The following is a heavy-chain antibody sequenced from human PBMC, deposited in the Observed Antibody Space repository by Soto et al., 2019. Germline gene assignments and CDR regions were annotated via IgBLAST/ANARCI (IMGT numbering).Heavy chain of an antibody. CDR3: ARGLRGSSWYRLGY. CDR2: IWYDGSNK. V-gene: IGHV3-33*01. J-gene: IGHJ4*02. CDR1: GFTFSSYG. Sequence: QVQLVESGGGVVQPGRSLRLSCAASGFTFSSYGMHWVRQAPGKGLEWVAVIWYDGSNKYYADSVKGRFTISRDNSKNTLYLQMNSLRAEDTAVYYCARGLRGSSWYRLGYWGQGTLVTVSS. D-gene: IGHD6-13*01.